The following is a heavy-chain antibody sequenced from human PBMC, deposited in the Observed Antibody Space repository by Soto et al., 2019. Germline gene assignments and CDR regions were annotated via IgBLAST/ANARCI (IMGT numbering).Heavy chain of an antibody. J-gene: IGHJ4*02. V-gene: IGHV3-33*01. D-gene: IGHD1-7*01. CDR2: IWYDGSNK. Sequence: QVQLVESGGGVVQPGTSLRLSCAASGFTISTHGMHWVRQAPGKGLEWVANIWYDGSNKFYADSVKGRFTISKDNSKNTLYVQMNSLRAEDTAVYYCAAATTWNFHFHYWVQGTQVTVSS. CDR1: GFTISTHG. CDR3: AAATTWNFHFHY.